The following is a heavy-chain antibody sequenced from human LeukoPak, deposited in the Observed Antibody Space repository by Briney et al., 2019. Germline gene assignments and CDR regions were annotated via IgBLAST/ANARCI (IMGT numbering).Heavy chain of an antibody. J-gene: IGHJ4*02. CDR2: ISAYNGNT. Sequence: ASVKISCKASGYTFTTYGISWVRQAPGQGLEWMGWISAYNGNTNYAQKLQGRVTMTTDTYTSTAYMELSRLRSDDTALYYCARCTYYYDSSGYYMYPPFDYWGQGTLVTVSS. CDR1: GYTFTTYG. V-gene: IGHV1-18*01. D-gene: IGHD3-22*01. CDR3: ARCTYYYDSSGYYMYPPFDY.